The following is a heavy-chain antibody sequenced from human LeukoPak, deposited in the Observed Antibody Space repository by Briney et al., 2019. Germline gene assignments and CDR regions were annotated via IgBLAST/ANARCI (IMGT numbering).Heavy chain of an antibody. Sequence: PSETLSLTCTVSGGSISSGDYYWSWIRQPPGKGLEWIGYIYYSGSTYYNPSLKSRVTISVDTSKNRFSLNLSSVTAADTAVYYCARGPLDSGYTYFDYWGQGTLVSVAS. CDR2: IYYSGST. D-gene: IGHD5-12*01. CDR3: ARGPLDSGYTYFDY. J-gene: IGHJ4*02. V-gene: IGHV4-30-4*01. CDR1: GGSISSGDYY.